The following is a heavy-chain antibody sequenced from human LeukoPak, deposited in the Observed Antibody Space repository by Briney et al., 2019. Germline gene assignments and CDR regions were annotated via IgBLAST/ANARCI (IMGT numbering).Heavy chain of an antibody. J-gene: IGHJ4*02. Sequence: GGSLRLSCAASGFTFGDTWMNWVRQAPGQGPEWVANIKQDGSEKFYVASVKGRFTISRDNAKNSLYLQMNSLRAEDTALYYCAKGRYDSSGFNWAAWGQGTLVTVSS. CDR1: GFTFGDTW. CDR2: IKQDGSEK. CDR3: AKGRYDSSGFNWAA. D-gene: IGHD3-22*01. V-gene: IGHV3-7*03.